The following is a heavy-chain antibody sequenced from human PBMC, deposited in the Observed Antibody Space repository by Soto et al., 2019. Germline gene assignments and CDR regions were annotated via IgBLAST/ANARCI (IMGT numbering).Heavy chain of an antibody. V-gene: IGHV1-18*01. CDR1: GYTFTSYG. D-gene: IGHD2-2*02. CDR3: ARDPGYIPTWHQAFAS. Sequence: APVKRSCKASGYTFTSYGISWVRQAPGQGPEWMGRISTYNGNTNYVQRLQGRVTITTDTSTNPAYMELRSLRYVDTAVYFCARDPGYIPTWHQAFASWGQWTMVTVS. CDR2: ISTYNGNT. J-gene: IGHJ3*02.